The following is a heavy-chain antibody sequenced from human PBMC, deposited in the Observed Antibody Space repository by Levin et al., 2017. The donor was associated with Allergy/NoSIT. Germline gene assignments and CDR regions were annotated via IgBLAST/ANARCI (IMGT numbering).Heavy chain of an antibody. V-gene: IGHV3-21*01. J-gene: IGHJ4*02. CDR2: ISPSSSHI. CDR3: ARDRGFGDYDFYY. Sequence: AASVKVSCAASGFPFTSYSMNWVRQAPGKGLEWVSSISPSSSHIYYADSMKGRFTISRDNAKNSLYLQMDSLRTEDTAVYYCARDRGFGDYDFYYWGQGTLVMVSS. D-gene: IGHD3-3*01. CDR1: GFPFTSYS.